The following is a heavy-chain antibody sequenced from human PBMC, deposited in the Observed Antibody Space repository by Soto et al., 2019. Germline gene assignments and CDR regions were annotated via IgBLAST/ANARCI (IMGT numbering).Heavy chain of an antibody. CDR1: VGSLTSNNW. D-gene: IGHD1-7*01. V-gene: IGHV4-4*02. CDR2: IYRTGST. J-gene: IGHJ4*02. CDR3: ASRDPGTSVDY. Sequence: SETLSLTCAVSVGSLTSNNWWTCVRQPPGQGLEWIGEIYRTGSTNYNPSLKSRVTISLDKSENQFSLKVTSLTAADTAVYYCASRDPGTSVDYWGQGTLVTVSS.